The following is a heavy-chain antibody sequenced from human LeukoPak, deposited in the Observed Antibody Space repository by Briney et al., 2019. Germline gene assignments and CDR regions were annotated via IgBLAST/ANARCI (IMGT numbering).Heavy chain of an antibody. J-gene: IGHJ3*02. Sequence: SETLSLTCTVSGGSISSYYWSWIRQPAGKGLEWIGRIYTSGSTNYNPSLKSRVTMSVDTSKNQFSLKLSSVTAADTAVYYCARQGPIVLRFLEWPLTAAAFDIWGQGTMVTVSS. D-gene: IGHD3-3*01. CDR1: GGSISSYY. CDR3: ARQGPIVLRFLEWPLTAAAFDI. CDR2: IYTSGST. V-gene: IGHV4-4*07.